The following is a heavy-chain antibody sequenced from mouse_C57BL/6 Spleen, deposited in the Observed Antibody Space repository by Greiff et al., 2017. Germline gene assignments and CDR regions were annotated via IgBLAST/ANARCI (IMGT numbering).Heavy chain of an antibody. V-gene: IGHV1-15*01. Sequence: VKLMESGAELVRPGASVTLSCKASGYTFTDYEMHWVKQTPVHGLEWIGAIDPETGGTAYNQKFKGKAILTADKSSSTAYMELRSLTSEDSAVYYCTRYWSYFDYWGQGTTLTVSS. CDR1: GYTFTDYE. CDR3: TRYWSYFDY. J-gene: IGHJ2*01. CDR2: IDPETGGT. D-gene: IGHD4-1*01.